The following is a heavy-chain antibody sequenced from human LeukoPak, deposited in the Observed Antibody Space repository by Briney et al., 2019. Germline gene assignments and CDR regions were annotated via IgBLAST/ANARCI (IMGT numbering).Heavy chain of an antibody. CDR2: IWYDGSKK. Sequence: PGGSLRLSCEASGYTFSSYGMHWPRQRPGKGLEWVAVIWYDGSKKFYADSVQGRFTISRDDSKNTLYLQMNSLRAEDTAVYYCASGAPTFYIAASFDYWGQGTLVTVSS. CDR3: ASGAPTFYIAASFDY. V-gene: IGHV3-33*01. CDR1: GYTFSSYG. D-gene: IGHD6-13*01. J-gene: IGHJ4*02.